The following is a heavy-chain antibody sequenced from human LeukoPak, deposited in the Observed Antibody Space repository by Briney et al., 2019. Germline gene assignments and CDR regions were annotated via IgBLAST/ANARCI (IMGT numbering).Heavy chain of an antibody. V-gene: IGHV3-30-3*01. Sequence: GGSLRLSCAASGFTFSSYAMHWVRQAPGKGLEWVAVISYDGSNKYYADSVKGRFTISRDNSKNTLCLQMNSLRAEDTAVYYCAREGDYDYVWGSYRYPPAFDYWGQGTLVTVSS. CDR2: ISYDGSNK. J-gene: IGHJ4*02. CDR1: GFTFSSYA. CDR3: AREGDYDYVWGSYRYPPAFDY. D-gene: IGHD3-16*02.